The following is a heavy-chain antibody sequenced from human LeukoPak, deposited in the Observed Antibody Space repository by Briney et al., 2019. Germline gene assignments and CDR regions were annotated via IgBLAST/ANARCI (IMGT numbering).Heavy chain of an antibody. V-gene: IGHV1-8*01. D-gene: IGHD3-22*01. CDR1: GYTFTSYD. CDR3: ARAYYYDSSGYYPEGYYYYYGMDV. CDR2: MNPNGGNS. J-gene: IGHJ6*02. Sequence: GASVKVSCKASGYTFTSYDINWVRQATGQGLEWMGWMNPNGGNSGYAQKFQGRVTMTWNTSISTAYMELSSLRSEDTAVYYCARAYYYDSSGYYPEGYYYYYGMDVWGQGTTVTVSS.